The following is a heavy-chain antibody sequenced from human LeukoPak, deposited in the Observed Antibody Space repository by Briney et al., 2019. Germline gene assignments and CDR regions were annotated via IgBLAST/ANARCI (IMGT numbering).Heavy chain of an antibody. V-gene: IGHV1-2*02. J-gene: IGHJ5*02. CDR3: AVVTIFGVVNWFDP. CDR2: INPNSGGT. Sequence: ASVTVSFTASVYTFTVYYMHWVRQAPGQGLEWMGWINPNSGGTNYAQKFQGRVTMTRDTSISTAYMELSRLRSDDTAVYYCAVVTIFGVVNWFDPWGQGTLVTVSS. D-gene: IGHD3-3*01. CDR1: VYTFTVYY.